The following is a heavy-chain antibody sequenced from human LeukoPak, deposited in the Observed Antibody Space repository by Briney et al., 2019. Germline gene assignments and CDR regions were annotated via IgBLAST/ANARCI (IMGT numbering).Heavy chain of an antibody. J-gene: IGHJ4*02. Sequence: GGSLRLSCAASGFSLSDYSMTWIRQAPGKGLEWISSISSSSGLITYADSLRGRFTISRDNAKNSLYLHINTLRDEDTAVYYCAREETARYSDYWGQGTLVTVSS. CDR1: GFSLSDYS. V-gene: IGHV3-11*06. CDR3: AREETARYSDY. CDR2: ISSSSGLI. D-gene: IGHD2-21*02.